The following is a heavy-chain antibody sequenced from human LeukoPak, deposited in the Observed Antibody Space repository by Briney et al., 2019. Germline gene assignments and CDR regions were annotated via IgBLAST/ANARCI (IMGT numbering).Heavy chain of an antibody. V-gene: IGHV3-48*03. J-gene: IGHJ4*02. D-gene: IGHD3-10*01. Sequence: GGSLRLSCAASGFTFNSYEMNWVRQAPGKGLEWVSYISTSGSAIYYADSVMGRFTISRDNAKNALYLQMNSLRAEDTAVYYCARDSNYHGSGVDYWGQGTLVTISS. CDR2: ISTSGSAI. CDR3: ARDSNYHGSGVDY. CDR1: GFTFNSYE.